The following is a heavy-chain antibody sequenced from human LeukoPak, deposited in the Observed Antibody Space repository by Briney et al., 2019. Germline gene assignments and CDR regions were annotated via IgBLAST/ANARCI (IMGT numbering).Heavy chain of an antibody. CDR2: MNPNSGNT. J-gene: IGHJ6*03. D-gene: IGHD6-13*01. V-gene: IGHV1-8*01. CDR3: ARGIQQLVPPYYYYYMDV. Sequence: ASVKVSCKASGYTFTNYDINWVRQATGQGLEWMGWMNPNSGNTGYAQKFQGRVTMTRNTSISTAYMELSSLRSEDTAVYYCARGIQQLVPPYYYYYMDVWGKGTTVTISS. CDR1: GYTFTNYD.